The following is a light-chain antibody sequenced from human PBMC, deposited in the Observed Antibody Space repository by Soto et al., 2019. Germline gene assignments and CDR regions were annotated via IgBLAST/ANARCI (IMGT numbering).Light chain of an antibody. CDR2: AAS. Sequence: DIQMTQSPSSLSASVGDRVTITCRASQSIASYLNWYQQKPGKAPKLRIYAASSLQSGVPSRFSGSGSGTDFTLTSSSLLPEDFATYYCQQSYSASFGGGTKVEIK. V-gene: IGKV1-39*01. CDR1: QSIASY. J-gene: IGKJ4*01. CDR3: QQSYSAS.